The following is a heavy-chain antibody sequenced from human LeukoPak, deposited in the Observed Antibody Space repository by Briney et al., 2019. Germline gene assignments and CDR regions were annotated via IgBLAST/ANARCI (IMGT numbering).Heavy chain of an antibody. CDR2: ISAYNGNT. Sequence: EASVKVSCKASGYTFTSYGISWVRQAPGQGLEWMGWISAYNGNTNYAQKLQGRVTMTTDTSTSTAYMELRSLRSDDTAVYYCARDMGSYYDSSGYYGNWFDPWGQGTLVTVSS. CDR1: GYTFTSYG. J-gene: IGHJ5*02. CDR3: ARDMGSYYDSSGYYGNWFDP. D-gene: IGHD3-22*01. V-gene: IGHV1-18*01.